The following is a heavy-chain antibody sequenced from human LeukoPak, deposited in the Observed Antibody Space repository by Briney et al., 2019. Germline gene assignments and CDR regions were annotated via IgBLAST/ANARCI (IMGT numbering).Heavy chain of an antibody. Sequence: GGSLRLSCAASGFTFSTYCMNWVRQAPGKGLEWVSIITSGVGITYYADSVKGRFTISRDNSRNTLYLQMNSLTAEDTAVYYCAKGDYYDLDYWGQGTLVTVSS. J-gene: IGHJ4*02. V-gene: IGHV3-23*01. D-gene: IGHD3-22*01. CDR2: ITSGVGIT. CDR3: AKGDYYDLDY. CDR1: GFTFSTYC.